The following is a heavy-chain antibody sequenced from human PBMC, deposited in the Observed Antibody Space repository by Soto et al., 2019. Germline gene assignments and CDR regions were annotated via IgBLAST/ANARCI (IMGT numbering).Heavy chain of an antibody. CDR3: ARHYDILTGYYTPLEY. CDR1: GGSISSGSYC. J-gene: IGHJ4*02. Sequence: PSETLSLTCTVSGGSISSGSYCWGWVRQPPGKGLEWIGTIYYIGSTYYNPSLKSRVTISVDTSKNQFSLKLSSVTAADTAVYYCARHYDILTGYYTPLEYWGQGTLDTVSS. CDR2: IYYIGST. D-gene: IGHD3-9*01. V-gene: IGHV4-39*01.